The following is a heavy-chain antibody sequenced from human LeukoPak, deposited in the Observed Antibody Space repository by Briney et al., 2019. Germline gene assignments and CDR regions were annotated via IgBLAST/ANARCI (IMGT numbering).Heavy chain of an antibody. CDR3: ARTYSSSWYYFDY. V-gene: IGHV4-30-2*01. J-gene: IGHJ4*02. CDR1: GGSISSGGYS. CDR2: IYHSGST. D-gene: IGHD6-13*01. Sequence: SETLSLTCAVSGGSISSGGYSWSWIRQPPGKGLEWIRYIYHSGSTYYNPSLKSRVTISVDRSKNQFSLKLSSVTAADTAVYYCARTYSSSWYYFDYWGQGTLVTVSS.